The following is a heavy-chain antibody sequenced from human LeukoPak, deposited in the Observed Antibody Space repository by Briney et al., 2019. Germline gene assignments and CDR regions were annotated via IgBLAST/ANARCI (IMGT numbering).Heavy chain of an antibody. V-gene: IGHV1-18*01. Sequence: GASVKVSCKASGYTFTSYGISWVRQAPGQGLEWMGWISAYNGNTNYAQKLQGRVTVTTDTSTSTAYMELRSLRSDDTAVYYCARESGDYYDSSGYYPQRNYYYYYGMDVWGQGTTVTVSS. D-gene: IGHD3-22*01. CDR1: GYTFTSYG. CDR3: ARESGDYYDSSGYYPQRNYYYYYGMDV. CDR2: ISAYNGNT. J-gene: IGHJ6*02.